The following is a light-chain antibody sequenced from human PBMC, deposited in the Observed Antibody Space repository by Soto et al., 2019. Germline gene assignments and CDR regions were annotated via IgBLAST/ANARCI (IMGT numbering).Light chain of an antibody. CDR2: EVS. V-gene: IGLV2-14*01. CDR3: SSYTSDNTLV. Sequence: QSVLTQPASVSGSPGQSITISCTGTSSDVGGYNYVSWYQHHPGKAPKLIIYEVSNRPSGVSNRFSGSKSGNTASLTISGLQAEDETDYYCSSYTSDNTLVFGGVTKLTVL. J-gene: IGLJ2*01. CDR1: SSDVGGYNY.